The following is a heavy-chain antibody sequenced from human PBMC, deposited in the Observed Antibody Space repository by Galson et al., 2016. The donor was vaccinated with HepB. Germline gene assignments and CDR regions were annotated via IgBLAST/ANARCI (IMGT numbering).Heavy chain of an antibody. J-gene: IGHJ4*02. V-gene: IGHV3-72*01. CDR1: GFIFSNAW. Sequence: SLRLSCAASGFIFSNAWMSWVRQAPGKGLEWVGRSRDKTQSYTTSYAASVKGRFTISRDDSKSSAYLQMSSLKTEDMAVYYCVRVMRTGTSYFDYWGQGALVTVSS. D-gene: IGHD3-10*01. CDR2: SRDKTQSYTT. CDR3: VRVMRTGTSYFDY.